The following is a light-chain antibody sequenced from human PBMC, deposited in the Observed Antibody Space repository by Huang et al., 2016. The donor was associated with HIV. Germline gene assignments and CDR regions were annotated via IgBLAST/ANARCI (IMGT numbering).Light chain of an antibody. J-gene: IGKJ2*01. CDR2: DAS. CDR3: QQRSNWPPVYT. Sequence: EIVLTQSPATLSLSPGERATLSYRASQSVSNYLAWYQQKPGQAPRLLIYDASNRATGIPARFSGSGSGTDFTLTISSLEPEDSAVYYCQQRSNWPPVYTFGQGTKLEIK. V-gene: IGKV3-11*01. CDR1: QSVSNY.